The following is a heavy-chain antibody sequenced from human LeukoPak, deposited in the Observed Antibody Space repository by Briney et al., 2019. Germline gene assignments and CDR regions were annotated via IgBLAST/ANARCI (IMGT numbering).Heavy chain of an antibody. Sequence: GGSLRLSCAASGFTFSSYGMHWVRQAPGKGLEWVAVISYDGSNKYYADSVKGRFTISRDNSKNTLYLQMNSLRAEDTAVYYCAKVHSREIRDYWGQGTLVTVSS. D-gene: IGHD2-21*01. J-gene: IGHJ4*02. V-gene: IGHV3-30*18. CDR3: AKVHSREIRDY. CDR1: GFTFSSYG. CDR2: ISYDGSNK.